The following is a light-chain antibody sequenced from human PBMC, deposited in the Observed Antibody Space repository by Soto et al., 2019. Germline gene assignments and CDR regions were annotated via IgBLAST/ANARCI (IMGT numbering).Light chain of an antibody. J-gene: IGKJ5*01. CDR1: QSVSSSY. V-gene: IGKV3D-20*01. CDR2: DTS. Sequence: ILLTQSPATLSLSPGERATLSCGASQSVSSSYVAWYQHKPGLAPRLLIHDTSSRAIGIPDRLSGSKSGTNFTLTIRRMEPEDVGVYYCQQYGSSPITFGQGTRLEIK. CDR3: QQYGSSPIT.